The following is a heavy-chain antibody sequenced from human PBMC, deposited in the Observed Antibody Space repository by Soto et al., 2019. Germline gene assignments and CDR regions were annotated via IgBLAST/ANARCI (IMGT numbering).Heavy chain of an antibody. J-gene: IGHJ4*02. CDR2: IYYSGST. CDR3: ARLPVMSSSYPVDY. V-gene: IGHV4-39*01. Sequence: PSETLSLTCTVSGGSISSSSYYWGWIRQPPGKGLEWIGSIYYSGSTYYNPSLKSRVTISVDTSKNQFSLKLSSVTAADTAVYYCARLPVMSSSYPVDYWGKGTLVTVSS. D-gene: IGHD6-6*01. CDR1: GGSISSSSYY.